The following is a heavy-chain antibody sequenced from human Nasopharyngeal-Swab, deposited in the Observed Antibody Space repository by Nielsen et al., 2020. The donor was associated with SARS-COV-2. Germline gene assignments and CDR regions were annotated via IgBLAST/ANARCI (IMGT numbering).Heavy chain of an antibody. Sequence: GVLKISCAASGFTFSSYSMNWVRQAPGKGLEWVSSISSSSSYIYYADSVKGRFTISRDNAKNSLYLQMNSLRAEDTAVYYCARKGIAVAGTWFDPWGQGTLVTVSS. V-gene: IGHV3-21*01. CDR2: ISSSSSYI. CDR3: ARKGIAVAGTWFDP. D-gene: IGHD6-19*01. CDR1: GFTFSSYS. J-gene: IGHJ5*02.